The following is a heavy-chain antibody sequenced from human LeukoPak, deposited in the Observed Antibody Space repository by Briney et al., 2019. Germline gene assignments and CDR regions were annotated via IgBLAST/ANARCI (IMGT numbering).Heavy chain of an antibody. CDR3: ARLYSQGLDHYDFWSGYYDY. V-gene: IGHV1-69*01. Sequence: SVKVSCKASGGTFSSYAISWVRQAPGQGLEWMGGIIPIFGTANYAQKFQGRVTITADESTSTAYMELSSLRSGDTAVYYCARLYSQGLDHYDFWSGYYDYWGQGTLVTVSS. CDR2: IIPIFGTA. J-gene: IGHJ4*02. D-gene: IGHD3-3*01. CDR1: GGTFSSYA.